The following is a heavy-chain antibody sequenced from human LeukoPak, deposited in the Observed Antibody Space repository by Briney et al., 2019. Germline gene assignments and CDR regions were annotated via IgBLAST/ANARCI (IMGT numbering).Heavy chain of an antibody. J-gene: IGHJ3*02. CDR2: INHSGST. CDR3: ARTGYCSSTSCYVFRRGNAFDT. CDR1: GGSFSGYY. Sequence: SETLSLTCAVYGGSFSGYYWSWIRQPPGKGLEWIGEINHSGSTNYNPSLKSRVTISVDTSKNQFSLKLSSVTAADTAVYYCARTGYCSSTSCYVFRRGNAFDTWGQGTMATVSS. D-gene: IGHD2-2*01. V-gene: IGHV4-34*01.